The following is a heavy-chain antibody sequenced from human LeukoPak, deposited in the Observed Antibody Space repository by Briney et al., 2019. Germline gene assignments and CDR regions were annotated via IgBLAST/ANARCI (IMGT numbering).Heavy chain of an antibody. CDR1: GFTFSDYY. CDR3: ARGTYKRYCSGGSCYSSVHYYGMDV. Sequence: PGGSLRLSCAASGFTFSDYYMSWIRQAPGKGLEWVSYISSSGSTIYYADSVKGRFTISRDNAKNSLYLQMNSLRAEDTAVYYRARGTYKRYCSGGSCYSSVHYYGMDVWGQGTTVTVSS. V-gene: IGHV3-11*01. D-gene: IGHD2-15*01. CDR2: ISSSGSTI. J-gene: IGHJ6*02.